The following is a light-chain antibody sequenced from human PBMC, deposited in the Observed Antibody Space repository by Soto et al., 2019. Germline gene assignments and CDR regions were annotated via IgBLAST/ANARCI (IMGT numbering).Light chain of an antibody. CDR1: QSISSW. CDR3: QQYYSFPLWT. V-gene: IGKV1-5*01. CDR2: DAS. Sequence: DIQMTQSPSTLSASVGDRVTITCRASQSISSWLAWYQQKPGKAPKLLIYDASSLESGVPSRFSGSGSGTEFTLTISSLQPDDFATYYCQQYYSFPLWTFGQGTKVDIK. J-gene: IGKJ1*01.